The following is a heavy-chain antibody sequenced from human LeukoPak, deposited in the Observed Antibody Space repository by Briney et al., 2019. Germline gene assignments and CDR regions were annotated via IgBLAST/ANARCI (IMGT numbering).Heavy chain of an antibody. CDR2: IPYDGSNK. Sequence: PGRSLRLSCAASGFTFSSYGMHWVRQAPGKGLEWVAIIPYDGSNKYYADSVKGRFTISRDNSKNTLYLQMDSLRVEDTAVYYCAKVLRPSGSYYNGFDPWGQGTLVTVSS. V-gene: IGHV3-30*18. CDR1: GFTFSSYG. CDR3: AKVLRPSGSYYNGFDP. J-gene: IGHJ5*02. D-gene: IGHD3-10*01.